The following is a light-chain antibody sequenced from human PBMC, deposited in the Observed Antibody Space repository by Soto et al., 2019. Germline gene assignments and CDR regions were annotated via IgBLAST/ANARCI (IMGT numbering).Light chain of an antibody. CDR3: LLSYNGPYV. CDR2: DTT. Sequence: QAVVTQEPSLTVSPGGTVTPTCGSSTGAVTNGHYPYWFQQKPGQAPRTLIYDTTNRHSWTPARFSGSLLGGKAALTLSGAQPEDEAEYYCLLSYNGPYVFGTVTKVTVL. V-gene: IGLV7-46*01. J-gene: IGLJ1*01. CDR1: TGAVTNGHY.